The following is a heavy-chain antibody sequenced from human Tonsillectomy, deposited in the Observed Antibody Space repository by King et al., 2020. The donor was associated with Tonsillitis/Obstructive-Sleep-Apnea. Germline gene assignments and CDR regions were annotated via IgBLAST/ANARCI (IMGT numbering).Heavy chain of an antibody. D-gene: IGHD3-3*01. Sequence: QLVQSGGGLVQPGGSLRLSCAASGFTFSSYEMNWVRQAPGKGLEWVSYISSSGTTIYYADSVNGRFTISRDNAKNSLYLQMNSLRAEDTAVYYCARAGYDFWSGYYSYYFDYWGQGTLVTVSS. V-gene: IGHV3-48*03. CDR3: ARAGYDFWSGYYSYYFDY. CDR1: GFTFSSYE. CDR2: ISSSGTTI. J-gene: IGHJ4*02.